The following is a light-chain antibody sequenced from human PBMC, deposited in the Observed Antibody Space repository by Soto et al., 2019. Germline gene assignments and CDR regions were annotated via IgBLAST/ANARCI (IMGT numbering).Light chain of an antibody. J-gene: IGLJ1*01. CDR3: QSYDSTLDARYV. V-gene: IGLV1-40*01. CDR1: GSNIGAGYD. Sequence: QSVLTQPPSVSGAPGQRVTISCTGSGSNIGAGYDVHWYQHRPGTAPKLLVVGDSHRPSGVPDRFSGSKSGTSASLAITGLQAEDEGDYYCQSYDSTLDARYVFGTGTKLTVL. CDR2: GDS.